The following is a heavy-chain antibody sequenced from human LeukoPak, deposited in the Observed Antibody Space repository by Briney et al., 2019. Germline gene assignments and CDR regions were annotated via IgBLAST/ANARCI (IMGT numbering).Heavy chain of an antibody. V-gene: IGHV4-59*01. CDR2: IYYSGST. J-gene: IGHJ4*02. CDR3: ARLNPFYHGSGSYEFDY. Sequence: SETLPPTCAVSGGSMISYYWSWIRLPPGKGLEWIGNIYYSGSTSYNPSLKSRVTISVDASKNRFSLKVSSVTAADTAVYHCARLNPFYHGSGSYEFDYWGQGTLVTVSS. D-gene: IGHD3-10*01. CDR1: GGSMISYY.